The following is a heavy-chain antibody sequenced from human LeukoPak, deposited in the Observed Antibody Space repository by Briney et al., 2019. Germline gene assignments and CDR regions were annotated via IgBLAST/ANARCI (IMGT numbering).Heavy chain of an antibody. CDR1: GGSISSYF. CDR2: IFYTGST. CDR3: ARALRVSPFDY. Sequence: ASETLSLTCTVSGGSISSYFWSWIRQPPGKGLELIGYIFYTGSTNYNPSLKNRVTISIETSKNQFSLNLSFVTAADTAVYYCARALRVSPFDYWGPGILVTVSS. J-gene: IGHJ4*02. V-gene: IGHV4-59*01. D-gene: IGHD6-13*01.